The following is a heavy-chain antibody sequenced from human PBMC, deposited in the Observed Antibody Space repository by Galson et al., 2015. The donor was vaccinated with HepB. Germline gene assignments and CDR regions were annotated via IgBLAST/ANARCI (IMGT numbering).Heavy chain of an antibody. CDR3: ARDPKKGMAAAAGGDY. Sequence: SVKVSCKASGYTFTSYGISWVRQAPGQGLEWMGWISAYNGNTNYAQKLQGRVTMTTDTSTSTAYMELRSLRSDDTAVYYCARDPKKGMAAAAGGDYWGQGTLVTVSS. CDR1: GYTFTSYG. CDR2: ISAYNGNT. D-gene: IGHD6-13*01. J-gene: IGHJ4*02. V-gene: IGHV1-18*04.